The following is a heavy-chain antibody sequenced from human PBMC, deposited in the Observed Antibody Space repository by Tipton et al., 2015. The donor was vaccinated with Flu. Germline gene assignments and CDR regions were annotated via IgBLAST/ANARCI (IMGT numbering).Heavy chain of an antibody. Sequence: QLVQSGGGLVQPGRSLRLSCSTSGFTFDESPMSWVRQAPGKGLEWVGFIRREVHDGTAEYAASVKGRFTISRDDSKSVAYLQMNSLKTEDTAVYYCARGTTTYSDYFYGDFDHWGQGTLVTVSS. CDR3: ARGTTTYSDYFYGDFDH. V-gene: IGHV3-49*04. D-gene: IGHD3-16*01. J-gene: IGHJ4*02. CDR2: IRREVHDGTA. CDR1: GFTFDESP.